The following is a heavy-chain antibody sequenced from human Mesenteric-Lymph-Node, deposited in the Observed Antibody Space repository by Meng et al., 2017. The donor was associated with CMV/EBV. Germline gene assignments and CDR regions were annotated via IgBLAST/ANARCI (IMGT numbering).Heavy chain of an antibody. J-gene: IGHJ4*02. V-gene: IGHV3-11*01. D-gene: IGHD5-24*01. CDR1: GFTFRDYF. Sequence: GESLKISCAASGFTFRDYFMSWIRQAPGKGLEWISYISNSGTTIYYADSVKGRFTVSRDNAKNSLYLQMNSLRAEDTAVYYCARDADGYNSVDYWGQGTLVTVSS. CDR2: ISNSGTTI. CDR3: ARDADGYNSVDY.